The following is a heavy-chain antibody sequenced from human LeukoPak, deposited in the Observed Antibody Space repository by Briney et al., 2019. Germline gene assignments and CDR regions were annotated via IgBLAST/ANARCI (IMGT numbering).Heavy chain of an antibody. J-gene: IGHJ5*02. D-gene: IGHD2-2*01. CDR1: GFTFSSYS. CDR3: AKDGSYQTLFRFDP. Sequence: GGSLRLSCAASGFTFSSYSMNWVRQAPGKGLEWVSGITWNSDNIGYADSVKGRFTISRDNAKNSLYLQMNSVRAEDMGLYYCAKDGSYQTLFRFDPWGQGTLVTVSS. V-gene: IGHV3-9*03. CDR2: ITWNSDNI.